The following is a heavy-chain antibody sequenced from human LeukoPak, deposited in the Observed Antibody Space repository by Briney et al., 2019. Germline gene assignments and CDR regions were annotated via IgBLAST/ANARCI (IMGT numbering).Heavy chain of an antibody. Sequence: GRSLRLSCAASGFTFDDYAMHWVRQAPGKGLEWVSGISWNSGSIGYADSVKGRFTISRDNAKNSLYLQMNSLRAEDTALYYCAKEAPTAGGFHYWGQGTLVTVSS. V-gene: IGHV3-9*01. J-gene: IGHJ4*02. D-gene: IGHD4-17*01. CDR2: ISWNSGSI. CDR1: GFTFDDYA. CDR3: AKEAPTAGGFHY.